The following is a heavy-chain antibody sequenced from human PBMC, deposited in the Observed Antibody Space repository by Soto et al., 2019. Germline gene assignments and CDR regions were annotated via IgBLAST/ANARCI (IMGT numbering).Heavy chain of an antibody. V-gene: IGHV5-51*01. Sequence: GESLKISCKGSGYRFTRFWIGWVRQMPGKGLEWMGIIFPGDSDTRYSPSFQGQVSFSVDKSINTAYLQWSSLKASDSAMYYCARVGLEVVYYYGTDVRGKGPTVTVSS. J-gene: IGHJ6*04. D-gene: IGHD1-1*01. CDR1: GYRFTRFW. CDR3: ARVGLEVVYYYGTDV. CDR2: IFPGDSDT.